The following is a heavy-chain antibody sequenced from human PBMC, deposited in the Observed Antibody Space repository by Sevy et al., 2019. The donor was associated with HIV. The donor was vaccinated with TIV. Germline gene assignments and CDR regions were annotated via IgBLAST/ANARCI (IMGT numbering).Heavy chain of an antibody. CDR1: GFTFSDYY. CDR3: ARTSGYCSGGSCYPDY. CDR2: ISSSGSII. V-gene: IGHV3-11*01. Sequence: GGSLRLSCAASGFTFSDYYMSWIRQAPGKGLEWVSYISSSGSIIYYADSVKGRFTISRDNAKNSLYLQMNSLRAEDTAVYYCARTSGYCSGGSCYPDYWGQGTLVTVSS. D-gene: IGHD2-15*01. J-gene: IGHJ4*02.